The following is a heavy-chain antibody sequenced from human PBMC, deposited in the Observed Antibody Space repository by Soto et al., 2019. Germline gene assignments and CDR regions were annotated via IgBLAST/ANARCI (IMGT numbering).Heavy chain of an antibody. V-gene: IGHV4-30-4*01. Sequence: PSETLSLTCTVSGGSISSGDYYWSWIRQPPGKGLEWIGYIYYSGSTYYNPSLKSRVTISVDTSKNQFSLKLSSVTAADTAVYYCARGRSFYYYYYGMEVWGQGTTVTVSS. CDR1: GGSISSGDYY. J-gene: IGHJ6*02. CDR2: IYYSGST. CDR3: ARGRSFYYYYYGMEV. D-gene: IGHD2-15*01.